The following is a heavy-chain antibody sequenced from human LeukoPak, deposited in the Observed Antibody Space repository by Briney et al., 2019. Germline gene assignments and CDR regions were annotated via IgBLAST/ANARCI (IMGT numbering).Heavy chain of an antibody. CDR3: AGQPGAFDI. Sequence: GGSLRLSCAASGFIFSNYWMHWVRQAPGKGLVWVSRINSDGSATNYADSVKGRFTIFRDNAKNTLYLQMNTLRAEDTAVYYCAGQPGAFDIWGQGTMVTVSS. V-gene: IGHV3-74*01. CDR2: INSDGSAT. CDR1: GFIFSNYW. D-gene: IGHD1-14*01. J-gene: IGHJ3*02.